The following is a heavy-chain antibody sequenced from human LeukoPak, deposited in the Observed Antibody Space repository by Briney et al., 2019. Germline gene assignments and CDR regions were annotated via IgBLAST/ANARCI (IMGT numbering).Heavy chain of an antibody. V-gene: IGHV4-38-2*02. CDR3: GRDRSGGYSVDY. J-gene: IGHJ4*02. D-gene: IGHD1-26*01. CDR2: MYHSGST. Sequence: SETLSLTCAVSGYSISSGYYWGWIRQPPGKGLEWIASMYHSGSTYHNPSLKSRVTLSVDTSKNQFSLKMSSVTAADTAAYYCGRDRSGGYSVDYWGQGTLVTVS. CDR1: GYSISSGYY.